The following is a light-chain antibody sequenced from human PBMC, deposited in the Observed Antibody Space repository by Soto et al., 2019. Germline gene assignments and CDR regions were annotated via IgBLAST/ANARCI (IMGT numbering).Light chain of an antibody. J-gene: IGKJ5*01. V-gene: IGKV3-15*01. Sequence: EIVMTQSPASLSVSPGERATLSCRASQSIDSNLAWYQQKRGQAPRLLIHAASTRATGSPARFSGSGSGTEFTLTISSLQSEDFAIYYCQQYNNWPITFVQGTRLELK. CDR1: QSIDSN. CDR2: AAS. CDR3: QQYNNWPIT.